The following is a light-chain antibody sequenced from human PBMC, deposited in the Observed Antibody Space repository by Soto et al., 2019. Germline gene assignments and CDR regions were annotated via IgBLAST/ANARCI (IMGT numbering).Light chain of an antibody. CDR3: CAYANTNTPYV. CDR2: DVS. CDR1: SSDIGASNY. Sequence: QSVLTQPRSVSGSPGQSVTVSCTGTSSDIGASNYVSWYQQHPGKAPKVIISDVSKRPSGVPDRFSGSKSGNTASLTISQLQPDDEADYYCCAYANTNTPYVFGTGTKLTVL. V-gene: IGLV2-11*01. J-gene: IGLJ1*01.